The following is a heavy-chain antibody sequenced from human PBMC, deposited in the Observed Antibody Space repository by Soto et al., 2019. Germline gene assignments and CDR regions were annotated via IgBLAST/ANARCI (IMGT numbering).Heavy chain of an antibody. V-gene: IGHV3-15*01. CDR1: GFTSSNAW. Sequence: GGSLRLSCAASGFTSSNAWMSWVRQAPGKGLEWVGRIKSKTDGGTTDYAAPVKGRFTISRDDSKNTLYLQMNSLKTEDTAVYYCTTDAYYSDYYYYGMDVWGQGTTVTVSS. D-gene: IGHD3-10*01. CDR2: IKSKTDGGTT. CDR3: TTDAYYSDYYYYGMDV. J-gene: IGHJ6*02.